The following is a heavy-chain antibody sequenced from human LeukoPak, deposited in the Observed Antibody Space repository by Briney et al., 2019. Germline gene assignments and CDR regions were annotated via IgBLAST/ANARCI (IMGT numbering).Heavy chain of an antibody. J-gene: IGHJ4*02. V-gene: IGHV4-59*01. CDR1: GGSMSSYY. Sequence: SETLSLTCTVSGGSMSSYYWSWIRQPPGKGLEWIGYIYYSGSTNYNPALKSRVTISVDRSKNQFSLKLSSVTAADTAVYYCARANIAAAGPDIYFDYWGQGTLVTVSS. D-gene: IGHD6-13*01. CDR2: IYYSGST. CDR3: ARANIAAAGPDIYFDY.